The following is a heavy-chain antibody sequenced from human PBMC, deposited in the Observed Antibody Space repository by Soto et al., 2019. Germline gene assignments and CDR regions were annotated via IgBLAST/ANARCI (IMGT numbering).Heavy chain of an antibody. Sequence: GGSLRLSCAASGFTFSSYAMSWVRQAPGKGLEWVSGISGSGGSTYYADSVKGRFTISRDNSKNTLYPQMNSLRAEDTALYYWAKGEYCGSTSCYYYYMDVWGKGTTVTVSS. CDR2: ISGSGGST. D-gene: IGHD2-2*01. J-gene: IGHJ6*03. CDR3: AKGEYCGSTSCYYYYMDV. V-gene: IGHV3-23*01. CDR1: GFTFSSYA.